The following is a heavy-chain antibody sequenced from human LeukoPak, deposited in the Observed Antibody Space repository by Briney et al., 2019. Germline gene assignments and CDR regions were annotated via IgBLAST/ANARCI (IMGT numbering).Heavy chain of an antibody. CDR3: AVIADGNYYDSSGSDSPPDY. J-gene: IGHJ4*02. V-gene: IGHV4-59*08. Sequence: SETLSLTCTVSGGSISSYYWSWIRQPPGKGLEWIGYIYCSGSTYYSPSLKSRVTMSVDTSKNQFSLKLSSVTATDTAVYYCAVIADGNYYDSSGSDSPPDYWGQGTLVTVSS. CDR2: IYCSGST. CDR1: GGSISSYY. D-gene: IGHD3-22*01.